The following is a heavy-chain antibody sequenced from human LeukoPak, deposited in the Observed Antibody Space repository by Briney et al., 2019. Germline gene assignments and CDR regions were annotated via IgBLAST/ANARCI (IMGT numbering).Heavy chain of an antibody. CDR1: GFIFSSFW. Sequence: PGGSLRLSCTASGFIFSSFWMTWVRQAPGKGLEWVANIRPDGSAQYYVDSMKGRFTISRDNAKNPLFLQMDSLRVEDTAVYYCARATVATAGTEWGQGTLVTVSP. CDR3: ARATVATAGTE. J-gene: IGHJ4*02. D-gene: IGHD2-15*01. CDR2: IRPDGSAQ. V-gene: IGHV3-7*01.